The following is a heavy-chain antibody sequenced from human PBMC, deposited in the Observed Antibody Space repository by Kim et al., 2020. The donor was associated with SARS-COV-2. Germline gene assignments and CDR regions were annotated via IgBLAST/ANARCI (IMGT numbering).Heavy chain of an antibody. CDR3: ARADIVVVPAGRKINAFDI. Sequence: ASVKVSCKASGYTFTSYGISWVRQAPGQGLEWMGWISAYNGNTNYAQKLQGRVTMTTDTSTSTAYMELRSLRSDDTAVYYCARADIVVVPAGRKINAFDIWGQGTMVTVSS. D-gene: IGHD2-2*01. CDR2: ISAYNGNT. V-gene: IGHV1-18*01. CDR1: GYTFTSYG. J-gene: IGHJ3*02.